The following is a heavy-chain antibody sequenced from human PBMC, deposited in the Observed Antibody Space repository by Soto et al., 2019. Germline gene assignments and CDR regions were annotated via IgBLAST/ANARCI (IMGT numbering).Heavy chain of an antibody. CDR2: IYYSGST. V-gene: IGHV4-30-4*01. CDR1: GGSISSGDYY. CDR3: ARGGNAEGYDYVWGSYRYSGFDY. J-gene: IGHJ4*02. Sequence: SETLSLTCTVSGGSISSGDYYWSWIRQPPGKGLEWIGYIYYSGSTYYNPSLKSRVTISVDTSKNQFSLKLSSVTAADTAVYYCARGGNAEGYDYVWGSYRYSGFDYWGQGTLVTVSS. D-gene: IGHD3-16*02.